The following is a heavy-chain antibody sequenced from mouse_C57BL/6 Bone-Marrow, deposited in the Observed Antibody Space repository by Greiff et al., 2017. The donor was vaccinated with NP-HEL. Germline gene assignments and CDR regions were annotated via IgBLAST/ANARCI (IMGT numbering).Heavy chain of an antibody. J-gene: IGHJ1*03. CDR1: GYAFSSSW. Sequence: QVQLQQSGPELVKPGASVKISCKASGYAFSSSWMNWVKQRPGKGLEWIGRLYPGDGDTNYNGKFKGKATLTADKSSSTAYMQLSSLTSEDSAVYFCARLGDYGSSPWYFDVWGTGTTVTVSS. D-gene: IGHD1-1*01. CDR2: LYPGDGDT. CDR3: ARLGDYGSSPWYFDV. V-gene: IGHV1-82*01.